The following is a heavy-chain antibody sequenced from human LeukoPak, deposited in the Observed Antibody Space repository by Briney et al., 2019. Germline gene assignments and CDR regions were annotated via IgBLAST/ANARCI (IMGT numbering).Heavy chain of an antibody. J-gene: IGHJ4*02. CDR3: ARAPNLPGWELLLYFDY. D-gene: IGHD1-26*01. CDR1: GYSISSGYY. V-gene: IGHV4-38-2*02. CDR2: IYHSGST. Sequence: PSETLSLTCTVSGYSISSGYYWGWIRQPPRKGLEWIGSIYHSGSTYYNPSLKSRVTISVGTSKNQFSLKLSSVTAADTAVYYCARAPNLPGWELLLYFDYWGQGTLVTVSS.